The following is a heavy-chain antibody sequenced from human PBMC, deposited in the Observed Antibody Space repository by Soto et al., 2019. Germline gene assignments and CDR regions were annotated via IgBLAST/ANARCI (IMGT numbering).Heavy chain of an antibody. CDR1: GGTFSSYA. CDR3: ARGPPTVTMLESYFDY. CDR2: IIPIFGTA. Sequence: SVKVSCKASGGTFSSYAISWVRQAPGQGLEWMGGIIPIFGTANYAQKFQGRVTITADESTSTAYMELSSLRSEDTAVYYCARGPPTVTMLESYFDYWGQGTLVTVSS. V-gene: IGHV1-69*13. J-gene: IGHJ4*02. D-gene: IGHD4-17*01.